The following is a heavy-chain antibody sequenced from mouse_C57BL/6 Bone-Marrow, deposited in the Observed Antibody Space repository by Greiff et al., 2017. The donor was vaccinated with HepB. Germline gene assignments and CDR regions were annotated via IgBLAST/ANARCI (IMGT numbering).Heavy chain of an antibody. V-gene: IGHV14-2*01. J-gene: IGHJ4*01. Sequence: EVMLVESGAELVKPGASVKLSCTASGFNIKDYYMHWVKQRTEQGLEWIGRIDPEDGETKYAPKFQGKATITADTSSNTAYLQLSSLTSEDTAVYYCARSPPFITTVASMDYWGQGTSVTVSS. CDR1: GFNIKDYY. CDR2: IDPEDGET. CDR3: ARSPPFITTVASMDY. D-gene: IGHD1-1*01.